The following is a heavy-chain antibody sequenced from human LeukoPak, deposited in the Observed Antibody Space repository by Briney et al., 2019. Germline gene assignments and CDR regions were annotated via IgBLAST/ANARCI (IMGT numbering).Heavy chain of an antibody. D-gene: IGHD2-21*02. Sequence: PGGSLRLSCAASGFTFSSYWMHWVRQAPGKGLEWVAVISYDGSNKYYADSVKGRFTISRDNSKNTLYLQMNSLRAEDTAVYYCAKDWYCGGDCYLGLSYYFDYWGQGTLVTVSS. J-gene: IGHJ4*02. CDR3: AKDWYCGGDCYLGLSYYFDY. V-gene: IGHV3-30*18. CDR2: ISYDGSNK. CDR1: GFTFSSYW.